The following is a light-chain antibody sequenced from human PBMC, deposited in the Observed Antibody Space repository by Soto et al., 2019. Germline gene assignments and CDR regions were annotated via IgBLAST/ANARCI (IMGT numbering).Light chain of an antibody. CDR1: QSVSSN. V-gene: IGKV3D-15*01. CDR3: QQYNNWPPIT. CDR2: GAS. J-gene: IGKJ5*01. Sequence: ESFMTQSPSTLSVSPVEIATLSCRVSQSVSSNLAWYQQKPGQAPRLLIYGASSRATGIPDRFSGSGSGTDFTLTISRLEPEDFAVYYCQQYNNWPPITFGQGTRLEIK.